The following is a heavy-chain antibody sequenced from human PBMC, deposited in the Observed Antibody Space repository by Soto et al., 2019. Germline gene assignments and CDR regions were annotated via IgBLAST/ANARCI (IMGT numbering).Heavy chain of an antibody. CDR3: ARHWDTKVRGGIITYGWLDP. D-gene: IGHD3-10*01. V-gene: IGHV4-34*01. J-gene: IGHJ5*02. CDR2: INHSGST. CDR1: GGSFSGYY. Sequence: SETLSLTCAVYGGSFSGYYWSWIRQPPWKGLEWIGEINHSGSTNYNPSLKSRVTISVDTSKNQFSLQQSSVTAADTAVYYSARHWDTKVRGGIITYGWLDPWGQGTLVTVYS.